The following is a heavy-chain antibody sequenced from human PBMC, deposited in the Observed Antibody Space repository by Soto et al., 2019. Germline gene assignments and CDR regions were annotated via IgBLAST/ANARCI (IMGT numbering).Heavy chain of an antibody. V-gene: IGHV1-18*01. D-gene: IGHD3-3*01. CDR2: ISAYNGNT. J-gene: IGHJ4*02. Sequence: QVQLVQSGAEVKKPGASVKVSCKASGYTFTSYGISWVRQAPGQGLEWMGWISAYNGNTNYAQKLQGRVTMTTDTSXXTAYMELRSLRSDDTAVYYCARVNDFWSGYVLTDYWGQGTLVTVSS. CDR1: GYTFTSYG. CDR3: ARVNDFWSGYVLTDY.